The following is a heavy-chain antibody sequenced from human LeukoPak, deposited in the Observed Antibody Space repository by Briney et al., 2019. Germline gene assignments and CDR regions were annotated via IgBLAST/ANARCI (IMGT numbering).Heavy chain of an antibody. V-gene: IGHV3-23*01. J-gene: IGHJ4*02. D-gene: IGHD5-18*01. Sequence: GGSLRHSCAPSGFPFETNAMSWVRQAPGKGLEWVATIGNTETFYAESVTGRFTISRDNSKNTVNLQMNRLRVEDTAIYYCAKDWIQFNRVFDCFDSWGQGTLVTVSS. CDR2: IGNTET. CDR3: AKDWIQFNRVFDCFDS. CDR1: GFPFETNA.